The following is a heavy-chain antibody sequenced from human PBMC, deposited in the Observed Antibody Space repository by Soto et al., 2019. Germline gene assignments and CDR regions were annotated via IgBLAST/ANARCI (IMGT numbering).Heavy chain of an antibody. CDR1: GGSISSGDYY. J-gene: IGHJ4*02. CDR2: IYYSGST. CDR3: ASSVGDSPYYFDY. V-gene: IGHV4-30-4*01. Sequence: PSETLSLTCTVSGGSISSGDYYWSWIRQPPGKGLEWIGYIYYSGSTYYNPSLKSRVTISVDTSKNQFSLKLSSVTAADTAVYYCASSVGDSPYYFDYWGQGTLVTVSS. D-gene: IGHD2-21*02.